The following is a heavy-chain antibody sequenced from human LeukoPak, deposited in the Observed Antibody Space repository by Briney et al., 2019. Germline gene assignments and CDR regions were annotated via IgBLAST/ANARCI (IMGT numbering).Heavy chain of an antibody. J-gene: IGHJ4*02. V-gene: IGHV3-33*01. CDR3: AREGVVGATPYFDY. D-gene: IGHD1-26*01. Sequence: GGSLRLPCAASGFTFSSYGMHWVRQAPGKGLEWVAVIWYDGSNKYYADSVKGRFTISRDNSKNTLYLQMNSLRAEDTAVYYCAREGVVGATPYFDYWGQGTLVTVSS. CDR1: GFTFSSYG. CDR2: IWYDGSNK.